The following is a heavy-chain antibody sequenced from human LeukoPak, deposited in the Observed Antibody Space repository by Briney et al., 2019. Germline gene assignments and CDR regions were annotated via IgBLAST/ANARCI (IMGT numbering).Heavy chain of an antibody. Sequence: ASVKVSCKAPGYTFTTYNINWVRQSPGQGLEWMGWISGYNGNTNYAQKLQGRVTMTRDTSTSTVYMELSSLRSEDTAVYYCARSIVGATDAFDIWGQGTMVTVSS. D-gene: IGHD1-26*01. CDR1: GYTFTTYN. J-gene: IGHJ3*02. CDR2: ISGYNGNT. CDR3: ARSIVGATDAFDI. V-gene: IGHV1-18*01.